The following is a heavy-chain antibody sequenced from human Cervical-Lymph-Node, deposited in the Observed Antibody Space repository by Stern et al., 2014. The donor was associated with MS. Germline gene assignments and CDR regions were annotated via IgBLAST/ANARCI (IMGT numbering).Heavy chain of an antibody. CDR1: GGPFSSSYA. V-gene: IGHV1-69*09. CDR2: IIPILGLP. D-gene: IGHD2-15*01. J-gene: IGHJ5*02. Sequence: MQLVESGAEVKKPGSSVNVSCKASGGPFSSSYAITWMRQAPGQGLEWMGRIIPILGLPNYAQKFQDRVTITADASTSTAYMELRSLRSEDTAVYYCARGVVSNRAAATLHNLFDPWGQGTLVTVSS. CDR3: ARGVVSNRAAATLHNLFDP.